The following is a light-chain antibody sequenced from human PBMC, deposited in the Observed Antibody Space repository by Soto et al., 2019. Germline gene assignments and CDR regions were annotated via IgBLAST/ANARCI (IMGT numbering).Light chain of an antibody. Sequence: IVLTQSPATLSFSPGDRATLSCRAIQSVSTYVTYLAWYQQKPGQAPRLLIYGASSRATGIPDRFSGSGSGTDFTLTINRLEPEDFAVYYCQQYGSSITFGQGTRLEI. CDR2: GAS. J-gene: IGKJ5*01. CDR1: QSVSTYVTY. V-gene: IGKV3-20*01. CDR3: QQYGSSIT.